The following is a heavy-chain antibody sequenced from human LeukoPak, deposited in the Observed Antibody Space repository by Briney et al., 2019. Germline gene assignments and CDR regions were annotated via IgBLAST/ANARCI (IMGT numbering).Heavy chain of an antibody. J-gene: IGHJ4*02. D-gene: IGHD6-19*01. CDR3: ARDPDSSGWYGVEDY. V-gene: IGHV4-59*12. CDR2: IYYSGST. Sequence: SETLSLTCTVSGGSISSYYWSSIRQPPGKGLEWIGYIYYSGSTNYNPSLKSRVTISVDTSKNQFSLKLSSVTAADTAVYYCARDPDSSGWYGVEDYWGQGTLVTVSS. CDR1: GGSISSYY.